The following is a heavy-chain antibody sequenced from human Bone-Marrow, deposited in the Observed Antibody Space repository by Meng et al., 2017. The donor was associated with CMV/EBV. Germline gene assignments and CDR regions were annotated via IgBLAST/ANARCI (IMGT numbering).Heavy chain of an antibody. J-gene: IGHJ6*02. V-gene: IGHV1-8*01. Sequence: ASVKVSCKASGYTSTTYDINWVRQATGQGLEWMGWMNPNSGNTGYAQKFQGRVTLTRVTSISTAYMELSSLTSDDTAVYYCARTRIEVEPDGRKIKYYNYGMDVWGQGTTVTVSS. CDR2: MNPNSGNT. CDR1: GYTSTTYD. CDR3: ARTRIEVEPDGRKIKYYNYGMDV. D-gene: IGHD2-2*01.